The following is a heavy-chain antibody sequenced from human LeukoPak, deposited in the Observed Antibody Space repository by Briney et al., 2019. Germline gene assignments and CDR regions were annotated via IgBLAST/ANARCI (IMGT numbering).Heavy chain of an antibody. CDR1: GFTFSSYA. CDR3: AKDRSGWFYFDY. D-gene: IGHD6-19*01. Sequence: PGGSLRLSCAASGFTFSSYAMAWVRQAPGKGLEWVSAISGSGGSTYYADSVKGRFTISRDNSKNTLYLQMSSLRAEDTAVYYCAKDRSGWFYFDYWGQGTLVTVSS. CDR2: ISGSGGST. V-gene: IGHV3-23*01. J-gene: IGHJ4*02.